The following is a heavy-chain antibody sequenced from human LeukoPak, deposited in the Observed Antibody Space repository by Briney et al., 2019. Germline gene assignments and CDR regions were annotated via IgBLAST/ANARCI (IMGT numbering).Heavy chain of an antibody. CDR3: AKLMSSLNYYDPSSLGVDY. J-gene: IGHJ4*02. D-gene: IGHD3-22*01. V-gene: IGHV3-23*01. CDR2: ISGSGGST. Sequence: SGGSLRLSCAASGFTFNNYAMSWVRQAPGKGLEWVSGISGSGGSTYYADSVKGRSTISRNNSKSTVYLQMNSLRAEDTGVYYCAKLMSSLNYYDPSSLGVDYWGQGTLVTVSS. CDR1: GFTFNNYA.